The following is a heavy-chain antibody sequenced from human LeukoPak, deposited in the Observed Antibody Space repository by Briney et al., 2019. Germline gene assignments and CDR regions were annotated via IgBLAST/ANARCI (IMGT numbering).Heavy chain of an antibody. D-gene: IGHD1-26*01. V-gene: IGHV4-59*01. CDR3: ASGRPLGFDY. CDR1: GGSISSYY. Sequence: SQTLSLTCTVSGGSISSYYWTWIRQPPGKGLEWIGYIYYSGTTNYNPSLKSRVTISVDTSKNQFSLKLSSVTAADTAVYYCASGRPLGFDYWGQGTLVTVSS. CDR2: IYYSGTT. J-gene: IGHJ4*02.